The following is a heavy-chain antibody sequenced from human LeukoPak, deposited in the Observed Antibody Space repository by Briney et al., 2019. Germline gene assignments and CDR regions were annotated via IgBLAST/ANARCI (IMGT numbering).Heavy chain of an antibody. CDR1: GFTFSSYS. V-gene: IGHV3-21*01. J-gene: IGHJ4*02. CDR2: ISSSSSYI. CDR3: ARGRVSYYDSSGYYYDY. D-gene: IGHD3-22*01. Sequence: PGGSLRLSCAASGFTFSSYSMNWVRQAPGKGLEWVSSISSSSSYIYYADSVKGRFTISRDNAKNSLYLQMNSLRAEDTAVYYCARGRVSYYDSSGYYYDYWGQGTLVTVSS.